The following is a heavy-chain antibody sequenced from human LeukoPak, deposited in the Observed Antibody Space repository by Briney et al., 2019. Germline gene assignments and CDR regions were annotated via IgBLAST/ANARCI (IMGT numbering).Heavy chain of an antibody. J-gene: IGHJ4*02. CDR1: GGSISNFY. V-gene: IGHV4-59*01. CDR2: IYYTGST. D-gene: IGHD3-22*01. Sequence: SETLSLTCAVSGGSISNFYWNWIRQPPGKGLEWIGHIYYTGSTSYNPSLRSRVTVSVDTSKNQFSLKLSSVTAADTAMYYCARGISSSAYYFDYWGQGTLATVSS. CDR3: ARGISSSAYYFDY.